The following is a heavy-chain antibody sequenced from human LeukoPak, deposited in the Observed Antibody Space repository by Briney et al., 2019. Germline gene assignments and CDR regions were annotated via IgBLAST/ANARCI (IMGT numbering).Heavy chain of an antibody. CDR2: ISSGSIYI. CDR3: AREGSRWEIAAAARWIYGSSGFEAHDAFDI. J-gene: IGHJ3*02. CDR1: GFTFSSYS. V-gene: IGHV3-21*01. Sequence: PGGSLRLSCAASGFTFSSYSMNWVRQAPGKGLEWVSSISSGSIYIYYADSVKGRFTISRDNAKNSLYLQMSSLRAEDTAVYYCAREGSRWEIAAAARWIYGSSGFEAHDAFDIWGQGTMVTVSS. D-gene: IGHD6-13*01.